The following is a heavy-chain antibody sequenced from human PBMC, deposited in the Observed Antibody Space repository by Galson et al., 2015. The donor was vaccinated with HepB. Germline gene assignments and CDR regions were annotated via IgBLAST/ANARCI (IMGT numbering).Heavy chain of an antibody. J-gene: IGHJ5*01. D-gene: IGHD5-18*01. Sequence: SLRLSCAASGFTFSDYSMTWVRQAPGKGLEWVSSTSSGSTYIYYADSVMGRFTITRDNAKNSLYLHMNSLRAEDTAVYYCARDRVPVGVDTASVDSWGQGTLVTVSS. CDR3: ARDRVPVGVDTASVDS. CDR2: TSSGSTYI. CDR1: GFTFSDYS. V-gene: IGHV3-21*01.